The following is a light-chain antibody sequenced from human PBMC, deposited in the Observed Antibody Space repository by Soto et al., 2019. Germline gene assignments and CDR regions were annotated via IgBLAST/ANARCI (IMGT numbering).Light chain of an antibody. CDR3: QQYCDSLLT. V-gene: IGKV3-20*01. CDR1: QSISSSY. CDR2: HAS. Sequence: ENVLTQSPGTLSLSPGERATLSCRASQSISSSYLAWYQQKPGQTPRLLIYHASSRATGIPDRFSGSGSETDFTLTIRRLEPEDFAVYYCQQYCDSLLTFGGGTKVEIK. J-gene: IGKJ4*01.